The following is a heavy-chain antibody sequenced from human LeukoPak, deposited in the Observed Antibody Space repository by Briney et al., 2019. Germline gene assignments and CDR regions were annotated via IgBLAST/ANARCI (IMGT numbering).Heavy chain of an antibody. V-gene: IGHV3-7*03. D-gene: IGHD3-16*01. CDR1: GFTFSLYW. Sequence: GGSLRLSCAASGFTFSLYWMNWVRRAPGKGLEWVAHIKQDGSGKNYVASVKGRFTISRDNAKNKLYLQMNSLRAEDTAVYFCARGGGLDVWGQGATVTVSS. CDR3: ARGGGLDV. J-gene: IGHJ6*02. CDR2: IKQDGSGK.